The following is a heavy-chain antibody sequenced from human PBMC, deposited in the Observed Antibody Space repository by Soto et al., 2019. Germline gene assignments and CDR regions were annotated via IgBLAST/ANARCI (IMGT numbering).Heavy chain of an antibody. Sequence: PSETLSLTGTVSGGSVTSTSYYWSWIRQPPGKGLEWIGYMHYSGTTNYNPSLKSRVTISVDLSKNRFSLRLSSVTTADTALYYCARTTAVPNTLRSRYFFDYWGQGTLVTVSS. CDR3: ARTTAVPNTLRSRYFFDY. CDR1: GGSVTSTSYY. CDR2: MHYSGTT. V-gene: IGHV4-61*01. J-gene: IGHJ4*02. D-gene: IGHD4-17*01.